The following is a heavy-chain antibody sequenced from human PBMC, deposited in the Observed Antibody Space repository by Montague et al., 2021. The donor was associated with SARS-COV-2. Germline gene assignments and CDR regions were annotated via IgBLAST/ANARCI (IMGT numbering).Heavy chain of an antibody. CDR2: IYYSGST. D-gene: IGHD3-10*01. V-gene: IGHV4-39*01. CDR1: GGSISSSSYY. J-gene: IGHJ4*02. Sequence: SETLSLTCTVSGGSISSSSYYWGGLRQPPGKGLEWIGSIYYSGSTYYNPYLKSRVTISVDTTKNKFSLKLSSVAAADTAVYYCASVRIYGSGCYYNPFLYLGYWGQGTLVTVSS. CDR3: ASVRIYGSGCYYNPFLYLGY.